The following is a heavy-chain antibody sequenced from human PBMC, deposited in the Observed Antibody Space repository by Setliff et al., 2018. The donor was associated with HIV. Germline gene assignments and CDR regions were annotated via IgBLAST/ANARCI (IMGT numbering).Heavy chain of an antibody. J-gene: IGHJ6*04. CDR3: STYYNGGG. V-gene: IGHV3-15*07. CDR1: GFAFRDAW. CDR2: IRSESGGGTA. Sequence: GGSLRLSCAASGFAFRDAWLNWVRQAPGKGPEWVGRIRSESGGGTADYAAPVKGRFIISRDDSKNRLYLQMDNLKTEDTAVYYCSTYYNGGGCGKGTTVTVSS. D-gene: IGHD2-15*01.